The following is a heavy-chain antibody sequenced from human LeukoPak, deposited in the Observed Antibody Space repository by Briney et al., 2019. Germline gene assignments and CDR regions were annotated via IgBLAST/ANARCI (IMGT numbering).Heavy chain of an antibody. CDR2: IKQDGSEK. J-gene: IGHJ4*02. D-gene: IGHD2-15*01. CDR3: ATLWGGYCSGGSCREDY. CDR1: GFTFSSYW. V-gene: IGHV3-7*01. Sequence: PGGSLRLSCAASGFTFSSYWMSWVRQAPGKGLEWVANIKQDGSEKYYVDSVKGRFTISRDNAKNSLYLQMNSLRAEDTAVYYCATLWGGYCSGGSCREDYWGQGTLVTVSS.